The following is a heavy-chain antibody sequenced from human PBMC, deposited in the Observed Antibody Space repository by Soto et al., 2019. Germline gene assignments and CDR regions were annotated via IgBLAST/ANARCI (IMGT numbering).Heavy chain of an antibody. Sequence: SETLSLTCAVSGGSISSGGFFWSWIRQSPGKGLEWIGEFNPGGSTNYNPSLKSRLTISADRSTSQVSLRLTSVTAADAAVYFCARSAASFGGASYLGAWGQGTLVTVSS. CDR3: ARSAASFGGASYLGA. J-gene: IGHJ5*02. D-gene: IGHD1-26*01. V-gene: IGHV4-30-2*06. CDR1: GGSISSGGFF. CDR2: FNPGGST.